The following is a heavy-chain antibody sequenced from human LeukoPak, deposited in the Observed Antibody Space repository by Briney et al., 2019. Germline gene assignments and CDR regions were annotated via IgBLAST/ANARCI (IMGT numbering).Heavy chain of an antibody. CDR3: ARVLVDCSGGSCYYFDY. CDR2: IYYSGSP. J-gene: IGHJ4*02. V-gene: IGHV4-4*02. D-gene: IGHD2-15*01. CDR1: GGSISSSNW. Sequence: SGTLSLTCAVSGGSISSSNWWSWVRQPPGKGLEWIGYIYYSGSPYSNPSLKSRLTISVDTSKNQFSLKLSSVTAADTAVYYCARVLVDCSGGSCYYFDYWGQGTLVTVSS.